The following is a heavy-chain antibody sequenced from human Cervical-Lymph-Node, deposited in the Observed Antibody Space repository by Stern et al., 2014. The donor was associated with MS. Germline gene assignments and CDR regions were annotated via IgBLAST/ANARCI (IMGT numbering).Heavy chain of an antibody. CDR1: GYTFTDYY. CDR2: ISPRGRST. CDR3: ARDRVQNNTLFGMEI. J-gene: IGHJ6*02. Sequence: QVQLVESGAEVKKPEASVKVSCTASGYTFTDYYMHWVRQAPGQGLEWVGIISPRGRSTSYAQQFQDRVTMTWDASKSTAYMELHSLRSEDTAAYCCARDRVQNNTLFGMEIWGQGTTVTVSS. D-gene: IGHD2/OR15-2a*01. V-gene: IGHV1-46*01.